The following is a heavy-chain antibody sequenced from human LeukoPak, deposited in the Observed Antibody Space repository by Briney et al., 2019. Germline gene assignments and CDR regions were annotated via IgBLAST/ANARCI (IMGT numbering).Heavy chain of an antibody. J-gene: IGHJ3*02. D-gene: IGHD5-24*01. CDR2: ISGRGVST. CDR3: AKDRRDAYTGDAFDI. CDR1: GFTFSTYA. V-gene: IGHV3-23*01. Sequence: GGSLRLSCAASGFTFSTYAMSWVRQAPGKGLEWVSGISGRGVSTYYADAVKGRFTISRDNSKNMLYLQMNSPRAEDTAVYYCAKDRRDAYTGDAFDIWGQGTMVTVSS.